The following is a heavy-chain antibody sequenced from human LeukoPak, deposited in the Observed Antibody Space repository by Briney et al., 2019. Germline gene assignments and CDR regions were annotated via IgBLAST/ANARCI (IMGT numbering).Heavy chain of an antibody. CDR2: ISGSGGST. CDR3: AKDLLDSPNGPNWFDP. J-gene: IGHJ5*02. CDR1: GFTFSSYA. Sequence: GGSLRLSCAASGFTFSSYAMSWVRQAPGKGLEWVSAISGSGGSTYYADSVKGRFTISRDNSKNTLYLQMNSLRAEDTAVYYCAKDLLDSPNGPNWFDPWGKGTLVTVSS. V-gene: IGHV3-23*01. D-gene: IGHD1-1*01.